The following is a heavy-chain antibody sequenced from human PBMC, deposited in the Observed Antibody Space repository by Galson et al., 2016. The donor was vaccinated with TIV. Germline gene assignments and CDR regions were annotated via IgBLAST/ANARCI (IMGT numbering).Heavy chain of an antibody. CDR2: VDPEDGET. Sequence: VKVSCKVSGYTFTDYYMHWVQQAPGKGLEWMGLVDPEDGETIYAEKFQGRVTITADTSTDTAYMELSSLRSEDTAVYYCATGVGAAKYYYSYYMDFWGKGTTVTVSS. CDR3: ATGVGAAKYYYSYYMDF. D-gene: IGHD1-26*01. CDR1: GYTFTDYY. V-gene: IGHV1-69-2*01. J-gene: IGHJ6*03.